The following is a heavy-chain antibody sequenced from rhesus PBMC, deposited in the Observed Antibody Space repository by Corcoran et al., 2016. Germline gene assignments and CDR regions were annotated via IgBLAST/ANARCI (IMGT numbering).Heavy chain of an antibody. J-gene: IGHJ5-1*01. CDR3: ARHLGSSYGWRFDV. D-gene: IGHD6-43*01. V-gene: IGHV4-93*02. CDR1: GGPISSSNW. Sequence: QVQLQESGPAVVKPSETLSLTCAVSGGPISSSNWWDWIRQSPGKGLEWIGGIHDSAVNTVYSPSLKGRVTLSIDTSQNQFSLKLSSVTAADTAVYFCARHLGSSYGWRFDVWGAGVLVTVSS. CDR2: IHDSAVNT.